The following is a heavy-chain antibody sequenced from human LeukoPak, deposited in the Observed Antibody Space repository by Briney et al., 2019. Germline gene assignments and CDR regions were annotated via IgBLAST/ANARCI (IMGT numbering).Heavy chain of an antibody. V-gene: IGHV3-20*04. CDR2: INWIGGST. J-gene: IGHJ6*03. CDR3: AREGSYCSGGSCYSNYYYYYMDV. D-gene: IGHD2-15*01. CDR1: GFTFDDYG. Sequence: GGSLRLSCAASGFTFDDYGTSWGRQAPGKGLEWVSGINWIGGSTGYADSVKGRFTIARNNAKHSRYLQMNSLRAEDTALYYCAREGSYCSGGSCYSNYYYYYMDVWGKGTTVTVPS.